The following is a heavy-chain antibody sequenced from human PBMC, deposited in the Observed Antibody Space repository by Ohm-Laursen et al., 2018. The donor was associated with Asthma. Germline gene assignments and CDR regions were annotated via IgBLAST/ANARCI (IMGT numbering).Heavy chain of an antibody. J-gene: IGHJ4*02. V-gene: IGHV3-21*01. CDR3: ASCTYDSSGYYYG. CDR1: GFTFSSYS. D-gene: IGHD3-22*01. CDR2: ISSSSSYI. Sequence: SLRLSCTASGFTFSSYSMNWVRQAPGKGLEWVSSISSSSSYIYHADSLKGRFTISRDNAKNSLYLQMNSLRAEDTAVYYCASCTYDSSGYYYGWGQGTLVTVSS.